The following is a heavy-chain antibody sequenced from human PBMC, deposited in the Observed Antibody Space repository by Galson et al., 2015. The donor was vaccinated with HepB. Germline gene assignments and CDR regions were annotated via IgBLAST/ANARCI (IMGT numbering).Heavy chain of an antibody. J-gene: IGHJ3*02. D-gene: IGHD3-16*01. CDR2: ISNDGNNK. V-gene: IGHV3-30-3*01. CDR3: ARDSRIYDYVLPGAFDI. CDR1: GFTFSTYA. Sequence: SLRLSCAASGFTFSTYAMHWVRQAPGRGLEWVAIISNDGNNKYNADSVKGRFTISRDNSKNTLYLQMNSLRAKDTAVYYCARDSRIYDYVLPGAFDIWGQGTMVTVSS.